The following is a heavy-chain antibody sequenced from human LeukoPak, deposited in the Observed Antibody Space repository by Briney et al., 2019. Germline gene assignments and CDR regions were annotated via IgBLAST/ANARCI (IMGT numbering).Heavy chain of an antibody. CDR1: GFTFSSHW. D-gene: IGHD1-14*01. CDR2: INGDGSSL. CDR3: ARDEVDPPPIDY. J-gene: IGHJ4*02. V-gene: IGHV3-74*01. Sequence: PGGSLRLSCEASGFTFSSHWMHWVRQAPGKGLVWVANINGDGSSLGHADSVKGRFTISRDNAKNTLYLYMHSLRAEDTAVYYCARDEVDPPPIDYWGQGILVTVSS.